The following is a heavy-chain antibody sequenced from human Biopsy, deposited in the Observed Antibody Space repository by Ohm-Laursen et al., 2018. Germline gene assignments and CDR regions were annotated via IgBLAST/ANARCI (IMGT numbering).Heavy chain of an antibody. CDR1: GESFNGYY. D-gene: IGHD3-22*01. Sequence: PGTLSLTCPVYGESFNGYYWSWIRQTPGKGLEWIGEINHSGRTNYNPSLKSRVTISVDTSKNQFPLKVRSVTAADTAVYYCVRGVDYYDPYHYYALDVWGQGTAVTVSS. V-gene: IGHV4-34*01. CDR2: INHSGRT. J-gene: IGHJ6*02. CDR3: VRGVDYYDPYHYYALDV.